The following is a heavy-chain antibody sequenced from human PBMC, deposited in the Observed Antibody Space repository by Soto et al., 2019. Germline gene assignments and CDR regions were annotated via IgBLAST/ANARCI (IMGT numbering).Heavy chain of an antibody. J-gene: IGHJ4*02. V-gene: IGHV4-59*01. D-gene: IGHD5-12*01. Sequence: PSETLSLTCTVSGGSISSYYWSWIRQPPGKGLEWIGYIYYSGSTNYNPSLKSRVTISVDTSKNQFSLKLSSVTAADTAVYYCARGNPYSGYDYYFDYWGQGTLVTVYS. CDR3: ARGNPYSGYDYYFDY. CDR1: GGSISSYY. CDR2: IYYSGST.